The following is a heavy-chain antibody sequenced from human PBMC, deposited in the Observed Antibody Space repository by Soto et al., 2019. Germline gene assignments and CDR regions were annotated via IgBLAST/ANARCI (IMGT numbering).Heavy chain of an antibody. Sequence: EVQLVESGGGLVQPGGSLRLSCAASGFTFSSYDMHWVRQATGKGLEWVSAIGTAGDTYYPGSVKGRFTISRENAKNSLYLQMNSLRAGDTAVYYCARGGSAAAPRLNWFDPWGQGTLVTVSS. CDR3: ARGGSAAAPRLNWFDP. D-gene: IGHD6-13*01. V-gene: IGHV3-13*04. J-gene: IGHJ5*02. CDR2: IGTAGDT. CDR1: GFTFSSYD.